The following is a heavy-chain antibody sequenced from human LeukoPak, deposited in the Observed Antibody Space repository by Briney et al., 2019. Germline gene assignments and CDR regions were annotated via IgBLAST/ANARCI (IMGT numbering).Heavy chain of an antibody. CDR3: ARDRANWGFDY. J-gene: IGHJ4*02. D-gene: IGHD7-27*01. CDR1: GYTFTGYY. V-gene: IGHV1-2*02. CDR2: INPNSGGT. Sequence: GASVKVSCKASGYTFTGYYMHWVRQAPGQGLKWMGWINPNSGGTNYAQKFHGRVTMTRDTSISTAYMEMSRLRSDDTAVYYCARDRANWGFDYWGQGTLVTVSS.